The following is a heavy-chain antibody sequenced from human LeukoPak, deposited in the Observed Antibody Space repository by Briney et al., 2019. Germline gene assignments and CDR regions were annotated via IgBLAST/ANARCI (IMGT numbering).Heavy chain of an antibody. Sequence: GGSLRLSCAASGFTFDDYAMHWVRQAPGKGLEWVSGVTWISGSIGYADSVKGRFTISRDNDKNSLYLQMNSLRVEDTALYYCAKDIGSTPYYYYGMDVWGQGTTVTVSS. V-gene: IGHV3-9*01. CDR1: GFTFDDYA. J-gene: IGHJ6*02. CDR2: VTWISGSI. CDR3: AKDIGSTPYYYYGMDV. D-gene: IGHD4-11*01.